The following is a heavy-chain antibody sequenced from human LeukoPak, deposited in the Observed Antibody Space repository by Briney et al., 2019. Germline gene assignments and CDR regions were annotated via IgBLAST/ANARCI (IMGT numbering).Heavy chain of an antibody. V-gene: IGHV3-23*01. CDR1: GFTFSSYA. J-gene: IGHJ6*04. CDR2: ISGSGGST. Sequence: GGSLGLSCAASGFTFSSYAMSWVRQAPGKGLEWVSAISGSGGSTYYADSVKGRFTISRDNSKNTLYLQMNSLRAEDTAVYYCAKASIAARAMDVWGKGTTVTVSS. CDR3: AKASIAARAMDV. D-gene: IGHD6-6*01.